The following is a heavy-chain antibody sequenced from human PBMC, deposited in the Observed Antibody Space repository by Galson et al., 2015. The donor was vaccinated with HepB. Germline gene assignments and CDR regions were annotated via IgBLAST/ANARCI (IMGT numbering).Heavy chain of an antibody. J-gene: IGHJ4*02. Sequence: SVTVSCKASGSTFTGYYMHWVRQAPGQGLEWMGWINPNSGGTNYAQKFQGRVTMTRDTSISTAYMELSSLRSDDTAVYYCARDSGNYYVFDYWGQGTLVTVSS. CDR2: INPNSGGT. D-gene: IGHD1-26*01. CDR3: ARDSGNYYVFDY. CDR1: GSTFTGYY. V-gene: IGHV1-2*02.